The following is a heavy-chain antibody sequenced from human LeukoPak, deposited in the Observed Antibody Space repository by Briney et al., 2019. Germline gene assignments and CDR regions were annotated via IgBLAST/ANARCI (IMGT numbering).Heavy chain of an antibody. CDR1: GFTFSSYS. D-gene: IGHD3-22*01. CDR3: ARDEYYYDSSGYYVPLGAFDI. CDR2: ISSSSSYI. V-gene: IGHV3-21*01. J-gene: IGHJ3*02. Sequence: GGSLRLSCAASGFTFSSYSMNWVRQAPGKGLEWASSISSSSSYIYYADSVKGRFTISRDNAKNSLYLQMNSLRAEDTAVYYCARDEYYYDSSGYYVPLGAFDIWGQGTMVTVSS.